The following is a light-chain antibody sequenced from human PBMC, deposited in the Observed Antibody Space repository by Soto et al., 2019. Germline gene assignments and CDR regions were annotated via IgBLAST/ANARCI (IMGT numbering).Light chain of an antibody. CDR3: QQYDNWPWT. Sequence: EIVMTQSPATLSASPGERATLSCRASQSVSSNLAWYQQKLGQAPRLLIHGASTRAPGFPARFSGSGSGTDFTLTISSLQSEDFAVYYCQQYDNWPWTFGQGTKVDIK. V-gene: IGKV3-15*01. CDR1: QSVSSN. CDR2: GAS. J-gene: IGKJ1*01.